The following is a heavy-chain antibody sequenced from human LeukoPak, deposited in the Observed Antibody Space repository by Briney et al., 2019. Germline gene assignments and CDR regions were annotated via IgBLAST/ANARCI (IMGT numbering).Heavy chain of an antibody. CDR1: GGSISSTGYY. CDR3: ARHRKSLAYYYDSSGYRIDY. Sequence: SETLSLTCTVSGGSISSTGYYWVWIRQPPGKGLEWIGTIYYDGSTYYNPSLKSRVTISVDTSKNQFSLKLSSVTAADTAVYYCARHRKSLAYYYDSSGYRIDYWGQGTLVTVSS. D-gene: IGHD3-22*01. CDR2: IYYDGST. V-gene: IGHV4-39*01. J-gene: IGHJ4*02.